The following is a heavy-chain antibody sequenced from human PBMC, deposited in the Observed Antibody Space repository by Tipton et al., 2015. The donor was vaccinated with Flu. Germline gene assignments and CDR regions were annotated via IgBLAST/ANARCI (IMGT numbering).Heavy chain of an antibody. CDR1: GGSFSGYY. D-gene: IGHD3-22*01. V-gene: IGHV4-59*01. CDR3: ARSENYYDRLSSAFDI. J-gene: IGHJ3*02. Sequence: SLTCAVYGGSFSGYYWSWIRQPPGKGLEWIGYIYYSGSTNYNPSLKSRVTISVDTSKNQFSLKLSSVTAADTAVYYCARSENYYDRLSSAFDIWGQGTMVTVSS. CDR2: IYYSGST.